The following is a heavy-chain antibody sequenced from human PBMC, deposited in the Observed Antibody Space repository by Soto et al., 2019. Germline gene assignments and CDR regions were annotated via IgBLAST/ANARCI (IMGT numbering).Heavy chain of an antibody. J-gene: IGHJ5*02. V-gene: IGHV4-34*01. CDR2: INHSGST. Sequence: SETLSLTCAVYGGSFSGYYWSWIRQPPGKGREWIGEINHSGSTNYNPSLKSRVTISVDTSKNQFSLKLSSVTAADTAVYYCARGVSRITIFGVVSGNWFDPWGQGTLVTVSS. CDR3: ARGVSRITIFGVVSGNWFDP. CDR1: GGSFSGYY. D-gene: IGHD3-3*01.